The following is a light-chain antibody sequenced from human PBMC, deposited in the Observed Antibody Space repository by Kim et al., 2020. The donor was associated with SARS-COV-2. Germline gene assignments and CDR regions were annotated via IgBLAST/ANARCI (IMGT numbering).Light chain of an antibody. V-gene: IGKV3-20*01. CDR2: GAS. J-gene: IGKJ4*01. CDR1: QSVRSNY. Sequence: EIVLTQSPGTLSLSPGERATLSCRASQSVRSNYLTWYQQKPGQAPGLLIYGASSRATGIPDRFSGTGSGTDFTLIISRLEPEDFAVYYCQQYGSSPLTFGGGTKLEI. CDR3: QQYGSSPLT.